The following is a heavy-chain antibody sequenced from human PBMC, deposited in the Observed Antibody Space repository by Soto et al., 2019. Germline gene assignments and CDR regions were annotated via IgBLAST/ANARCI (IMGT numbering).Heavy chain of an antibody. D-gene: IGHD4-17*01. V-gene: IGHV3-30*18. Sequence: GGSLRLSCAASGFTFSSYGMHWVRQAPGKGLEWVAVISYDGSNKYYADSVKGRFTISRDNSKNTLYLQMNSLRAEDTAVYYCAKDTGSYGMDVWGQGTTVTVFS. CDR3: AKDTGSYGMDV. CDR2: ISYDGSNK. CDR1: GFTFSSYG. J-gene: IGHJ6*02.